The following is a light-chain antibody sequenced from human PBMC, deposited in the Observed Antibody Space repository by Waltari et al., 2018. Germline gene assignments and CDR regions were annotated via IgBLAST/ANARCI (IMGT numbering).Light chain of an antibody. Sequence: SYELTQPPSVSVSPGQTASIPCPGDKLGDNYVCWYQQKPGQSPLLVIYQDTKRPSGIPERFSGSNSGNTATLTISGTQAMDEADYYCQAWDSSTAVFGGGTKLTVL. J-gene: IGLJ2*01. V-gene: IGLV3-1*01. CDR1: KLGDNY. CDR2: QDT. CDR3: QAWDSSTAV.